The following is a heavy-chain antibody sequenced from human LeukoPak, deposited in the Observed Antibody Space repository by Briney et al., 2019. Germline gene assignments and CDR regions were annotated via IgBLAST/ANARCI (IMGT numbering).Heavy chain of an antibody. CDR1: GFTFSSYT. Sequence: GGSLRLSCAASGFTFSSYTMNWVRDAPGKGLEWVSSISSSSSYIYYADSVEGRFTISRDNAKNSLYLQMNSLRAEDTAVYYCASSLVAGYYYYYYYYMDVWGKGTTVTVSS. CDR3: ASSLVAGYYYYYYYYMDV. V-gene: IGHV3-21*01. J-gene: IGHJ6*03. D-gene: IGHD5-18*01. CDR2: ISSSSSYI.